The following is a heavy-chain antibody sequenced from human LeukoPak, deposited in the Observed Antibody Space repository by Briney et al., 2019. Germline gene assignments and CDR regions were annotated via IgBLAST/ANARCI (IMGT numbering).Heavy chain of an antibody. D-gene: IGHD3-22*01. CDR3: AKDLDPYYYDSSGYYYSFDY. V-gene: IGHV3-23*01. CDR2: ISGSGGST. CDR1: GFTFSSYA. Sequence: GGSLRLSCAASGFTFSSYAMSWVRQAPGKGLDWVSAISGSGGSTYYADSVKGRFTISRDNSKNTLYLQMNSLRAEDTAVYYCAKDLDPYYYDSSGYYYSFDYWGQGTLVTVSS. J-gene: IGHJ4*02.